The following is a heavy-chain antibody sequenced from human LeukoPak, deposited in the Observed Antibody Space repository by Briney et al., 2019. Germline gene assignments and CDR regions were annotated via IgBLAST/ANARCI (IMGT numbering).Heavy chain of an antibody. CDR2: ISYDGSNK. CDR3: ARDLVRFTRFLEWLFGSAFDY. Sequence: GGSLRLSCAASGFTFSSYAMHWVRQAPGKGLEWVAVISYDGSNKYYADSVKGRFTISRDNSKNTLYLQMNSLRAEDTAVYYCARDLVRFTRFLEWLFGSAFDYWGQGTLVTVSS. V-gene: IGHV3-30*04. J-gene: IGHJ4*02. CDR1: GFTFSSYA. D-gene: IGHD3-3*01.